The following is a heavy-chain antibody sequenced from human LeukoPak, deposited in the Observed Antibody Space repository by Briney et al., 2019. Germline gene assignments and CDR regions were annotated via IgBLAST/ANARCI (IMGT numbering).Heavy chain of an antibody. V-gene: IGHV3-23*01. Sequence: GGSLRLSCAASGFTFSSYAMSWVRQAPGKGLEWVSAISGSGGGTYYADSVKGRFTISRDNSKNTLYLQMNSLRAEDTAVYYCAKGVSYYYYYGMDVWGQGTTVTVSS. CDR3: AKGVSYYYYYGMDV. CDR2: ISGSGGGT. J-gene: IGHJ6*02. CDR1: GFTFSSYA.